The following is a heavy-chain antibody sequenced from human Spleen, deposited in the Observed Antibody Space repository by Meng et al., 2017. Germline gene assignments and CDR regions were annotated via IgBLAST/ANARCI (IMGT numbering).Heavy chain of an antibody. CDR3: ARGPTTMAHDFDY. D-gene: IGHD4-11*01. CDR2: INHSGST. J-gene: IGHJ4*02. Sequence: VQQQRWGVGLLKPSETLALTCCVSGGAFSDYYGSWIRQPPGKGLEWIGEINHSGSTNYNPSLESRATISVDTSQNNLSLKLSSVTAADSAVYYCARGPTTMAHDFDYWGQGTLVTVSS. V-gene: IGHV4-34*01. CDR1: GGAFSDYY.